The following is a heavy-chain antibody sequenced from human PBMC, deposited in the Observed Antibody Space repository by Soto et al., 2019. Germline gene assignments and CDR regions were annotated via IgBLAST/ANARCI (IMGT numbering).Heavy chain of an antibody. CDR2: MNPNSGNT. CDR3: ARRGVGSYHGSGDDAFDI. J-gene: IGHJ3*02. V-gene: IGHV1-8*01. D-gene: IGHD3-10*01. CDR1: GYTFTIYD. Sequence: TSVKVSCTASGYTFTIYDINWVRQATGQGLEWMGWMNPNSGNTGYAQKFQGRVTMTRNTSISTAYMELSSLRSEDTAVYYCARRGVGSYHGSGDDAFDIWGQGTMVTVSS.